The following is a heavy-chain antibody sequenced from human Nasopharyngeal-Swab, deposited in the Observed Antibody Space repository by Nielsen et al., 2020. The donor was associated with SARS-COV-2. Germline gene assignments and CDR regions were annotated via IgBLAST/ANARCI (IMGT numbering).Heavy chain of an antibody. D-gene: IGHD3-10*01. J-gene: IGHJ4*02. Sequence: VRQAPGKGLEWVSSISSSSSYIYYADSVKGRFTISRDNAKNSLYLQMNSLRAEDTAVYYCARAGITMVRAFDYWGQGTLVTVSS. CDR2: ISSSSSYI. V-gene: IGHV3-21*01. CDR3: ARAGITMVRAFDY.